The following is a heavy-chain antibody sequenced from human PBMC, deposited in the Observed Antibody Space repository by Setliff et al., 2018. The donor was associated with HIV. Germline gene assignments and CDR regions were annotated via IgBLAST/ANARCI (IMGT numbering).Heavy chain of an antibody. CDR3: ARDKNHYYDSSGYYLPYYYYMDV. CDR1: GGSISSYY. Sequence: KPSETLSLTCTVSGGSISSYYWSWIRQPAGKGLEWIGRIYTSGSTNYNPSLKSRVTMSVDTSKNQFSLKLSSVTAADTAVYYCARDKNHYYDSSGYYLPYYYYMDVWGKGTTVTVSS. CDR2: IYTSGST. D-gene: IGHD3-22*01. J-gene: IGHJ6*03. V-gene: IGHV4-4*07.